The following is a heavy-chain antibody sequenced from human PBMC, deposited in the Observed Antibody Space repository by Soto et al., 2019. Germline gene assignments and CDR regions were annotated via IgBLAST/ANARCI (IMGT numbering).Heavy chain of an antibody. CDR3: ASSYCGGNCYSNFPFDYYYYGMDV. D-gene: IGHD2-21*02. Sequence: QVQLVQSGAEVKKPGASVKVSCKASGYTFTNYGISWVRQAPGQGLEWMGWISAYNGNINYAQKLQGRVTMTTDTSTCTAYMELRSLRSADTAMYYCASSYCGGNCYSNFPFDYYYYGMDVWGQGTTVTVSS. CDR1: GYTFTNYG. J-gene: IGHJ6*02. CDR2: ISAYNGNI. V-gene: IGHV1-18*01.